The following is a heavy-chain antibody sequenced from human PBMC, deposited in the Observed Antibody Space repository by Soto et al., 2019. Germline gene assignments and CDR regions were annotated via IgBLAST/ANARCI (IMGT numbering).Heavy chain of an antibody. Sequence: ASVKVSCKSSGYPFNTYYLHWVRQAPGQGLEWMGMIHPSGGGSTYAQKFLGRVTMTMDSSTSTVFMELTSLRSADTAVYYCAKVGLRGYSYDLGGDYWGQGTLVTVSS. J-gene: IGHJ4*02. V-gene: IGHV1-46*02. CDR2: IHPSGGGS. CDR1: GYPFNTYY. CDR3: AKVGLRGYSYDLGGDY. D-gene: IGHD5-18*01.